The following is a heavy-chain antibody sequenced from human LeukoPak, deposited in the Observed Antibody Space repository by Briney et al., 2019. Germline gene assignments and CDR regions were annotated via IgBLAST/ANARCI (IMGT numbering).Heavy chain of an antibody. CDR1: GYTLTELS. V-gene: IGHV1-24*01. CDR2: FDPEDGGT. Sequence: ASVKVSCKVSGYTLTELSMHWVRQAPGKGLEWMGGFDPEDGGTIYAQKFQGRVTMTEDTSTDPAYMELSSLRSEDTAVYYCATGGESIAVANYYGMDVWGQGTTVTVSS. D-gene: IGHD6-19*01. CDR3: ATGGESIAVANYYGMDV. J-gene: IGHJ6*02.